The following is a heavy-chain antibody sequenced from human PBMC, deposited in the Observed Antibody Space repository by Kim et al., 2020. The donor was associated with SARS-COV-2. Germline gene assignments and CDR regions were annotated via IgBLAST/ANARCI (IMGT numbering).Heavy chain of an antibody. Sequence: SETLSLTCAVYGGSFTGYYWSWIRQPPGKGLEWIGEMNHSGSSNYNPSLKSRATISLDTSKNQFSLKLTSVAAADTAVYYCVRYGYSYGYIYYYYYMDVWGKGTTVTVSS. CDR1: GGSFTGYY. CDR3: VRYGYSYGYIYYYYYMDV. CDR2: MNHSGSS. J-gene: IGHJ6*03. V-gene: IGHV4-34*01. D-gene: IGHD5-18*01.